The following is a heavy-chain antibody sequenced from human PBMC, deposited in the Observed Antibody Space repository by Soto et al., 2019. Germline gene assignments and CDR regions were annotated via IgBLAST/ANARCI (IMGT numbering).Heavy chain of an antibody. CDR1: GFTFSSYG. V-gene: IGHV3-33*01. CDR2: IWYDGSNK. J-gene: IGHJ4*02. Sequence: PGGSLRLSCAASGFTFSSYGMHWVRQAPGKGLEWVAVIWYDGSNKYYADSVKGRFTISRDNSKNTLYLQMNSLRAEDTVVYYCARAPSGRAAAGRVYWGQGTLVTVSS. D-gene: IGHD6-13*01. CDR3: ARAPSGRAAAGRVY.